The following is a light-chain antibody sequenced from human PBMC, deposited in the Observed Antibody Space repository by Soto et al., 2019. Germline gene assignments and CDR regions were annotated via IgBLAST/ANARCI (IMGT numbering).Light chain of an antibody. V-gene: IGKV1-33*01. CDR3: QQYDNLP. J-gene: IGKJ4*01. CDR1: QDISNY. CDR2: DAS. Sequence: DIQMTQSPSSLSASVGDRVTITCQASQDISNYLNWYQQKPGKAPKLLIYDASNLETGVPSRFSGSGSGKDFTFSISSLQPEDIAKYYCQQYDNLPFGGGTKVEIK.